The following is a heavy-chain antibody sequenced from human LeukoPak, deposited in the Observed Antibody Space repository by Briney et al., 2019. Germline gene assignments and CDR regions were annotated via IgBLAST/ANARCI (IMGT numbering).Heavy chain of an antibody. D-gene: IGHD6-19*01. V-gene: IGHV1-24*01. CDR2: FDPVDGET. Sequence: ASVKVSCKVSGYTLTELSMHWVRQAPGKGLEWMGGFDPVDGETIYAQKFQGRVTMTEDTSTDTAYMELSSLRSEDTAVYYCATISLYSSGWYNRYFQHWGQGTLVTVSS. CDR3: ATISLYSSGWYNRYFQH. CDR1: GYTLTELS. J-gene: IGHJ1*01.